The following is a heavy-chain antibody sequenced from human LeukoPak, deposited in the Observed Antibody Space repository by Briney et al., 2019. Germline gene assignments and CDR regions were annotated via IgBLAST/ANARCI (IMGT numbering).Heavy chain of an antibody. V-gene: IGHV3-7*01. Sequence: GGSLRLSCAASGFTFSSYWMSWVRQAPGKGLQWVANIKQDGSEKYYVDSVKGRFTISRDNAKNSLYLQMNSLRAEDTAVYYCARSRLNYYYYYMDVWGKGTTVTVSS. CDR3: ARSRLNYYYYYMDV. CDR2: IKQDGSEK. J-gene: IGHJ6*03. CDR1: GFTFSSYW.